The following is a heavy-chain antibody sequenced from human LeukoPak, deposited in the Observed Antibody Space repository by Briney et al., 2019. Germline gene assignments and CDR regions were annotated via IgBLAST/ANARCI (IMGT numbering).Heavy chain of an antibody. D-gene: IGHD1-14*01. Sequence: AGGSLRLSCAASGFTFDDYGMSWVRQAPGKGLEWVSSISSSSSYIYYADSLKGRFTISRDNAKNSLYLQMNSLRAEDTAVYYCARDGRPYYYMDVWGKGTTVTVSS. J-gene: IGHJ6*03. CDR2: ISSSSSYI. V-gene: IGHV3-21*01. CDR3: ARDGRPYYYMDV. CDR1: GFTFDDYG.